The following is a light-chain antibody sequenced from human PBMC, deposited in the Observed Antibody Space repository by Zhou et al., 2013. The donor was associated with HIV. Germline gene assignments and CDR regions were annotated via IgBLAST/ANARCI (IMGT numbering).Light chain of an antibody. CDR2: KAS. CDR3: QQYNSYSRT. CDR1: QSITNY. J-gene: IGKJ1*01. Sequence: DIQMTQSPSSLSASVGDRVTITCRASQSITNYLNWYQQKPGKAPKLLIYKASSLESGVPSRFSGSGSGTEFTLTISSLQPDDFATYYCQQYNSYSRTFGQGTKVEIK. V-gene: IGKV1-5*03.